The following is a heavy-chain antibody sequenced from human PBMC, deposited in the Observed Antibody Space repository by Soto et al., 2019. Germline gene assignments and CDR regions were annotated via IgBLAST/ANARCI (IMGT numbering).Heavy chain of an antibody. CDR1: GFTFSSDW. CDR2: INTDGSDT. J-gene: IGHJ5*02. D-gene: IGHD5-12*01. V-gene: IGHV3-74*01. Sequence: PGGSLRLSCAASGFTFSSDWMHWVRQAPGKGLVWVSRINTDGSDTNYADSVKGRFTISRDNSKNTLYLQMNSLRAEDTAVYYCAKLLLRREHWFDPWGQGTLVTVSS. CDR3: AKLLLRREHWFDP.